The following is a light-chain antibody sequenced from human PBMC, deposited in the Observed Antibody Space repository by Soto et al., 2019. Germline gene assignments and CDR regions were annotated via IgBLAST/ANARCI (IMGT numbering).Light chain of an antibody. CDR2: GAS. CDR1: QRITNNF. Sequence: EIVLTQSPGTLSLSPGQRATLSCRASQRITNNFLAWFQQKPGLAPRLLIHGASTRASGVPDRFSGGGSGTDFVLTISRLEPEDFAVYFCQQYGRSPFTFGQGTKVEIK. CDR3: QQYGRSPFT. J-gene: IGKJ2*01. V-gene: IGKV3-20*01.